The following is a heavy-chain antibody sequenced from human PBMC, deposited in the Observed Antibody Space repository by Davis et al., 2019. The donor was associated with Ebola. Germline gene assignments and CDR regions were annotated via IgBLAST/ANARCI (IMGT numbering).Heavy chain of an antibody. D-gene: IGHD6-6*01. CDR3: VKSRTYSSSRTVFDY. Sequence: PGGSLRLSCSASGFTFSSYAMHWVRQAPGKGLEYVSAISSNGGSTYYADSVKGRFTISRDNSKNTLYLQMSSLRAEDTAVYYCVKSRTYSSSRTVFDYWGQGTLVTVSS. CDR2: ISSNGGST. J-gene: IGHJ4*02. V-gene: IGHV3-64D*08. CDR1: GFTFSSYA.